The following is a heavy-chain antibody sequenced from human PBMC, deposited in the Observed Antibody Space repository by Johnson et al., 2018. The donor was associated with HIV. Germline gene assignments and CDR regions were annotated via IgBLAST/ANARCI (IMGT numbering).Heavy chain of an antibody. CDR3: AREPIYTSGRGGSCAFDI. D-gene: IGHD6-19*01. CDR1: GFTVSSNY. J-gene: IGHJ3*02. CDR2: INWNGGST. V-gene: IGHV3-20*04. Sequence: VQLVESGGGLIQPGGSLRLSCAASGFTVSSNYMSWVRQAPGKGLEWVSGINWNGGSTGYADSVKGRFTISRENAKNSLHMQMNSLRVEDTAVYFCAREPIYTSGRGGSCAFDIWGQGTMVTVSS.